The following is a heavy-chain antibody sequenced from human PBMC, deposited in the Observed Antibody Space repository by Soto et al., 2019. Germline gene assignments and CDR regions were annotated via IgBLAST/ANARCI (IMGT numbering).Heavy chain of an antibody. CDR1: GGTFSSYT. V-gene: IGHV1-69*02. Sequence: QVQLVQSGAEVKKPGSSVKVSCKASGGTFSSYTISWVRHAPGQGLEWMGRIIPILGIANYAQKFQGRVTITADKSTSTAYMELSSLRSEDTAVYYCARARPWGFGEDYWGQGTLVTVSS. CDR2: IIPILGIA. CDR3: ARARPWGFGEDY. J-gene: IGHJ4*02. D-gene: IGHD3-10*01.